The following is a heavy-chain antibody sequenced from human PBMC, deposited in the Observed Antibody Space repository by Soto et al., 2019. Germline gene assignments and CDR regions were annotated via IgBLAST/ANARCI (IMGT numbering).Heavy chain of an antibody. CDR1: GFTFDDYA. CDR2: ISWNSGSI. V-gene: IGHV3-9*01. D-gene: IGHD4-17*01. Sequence: EVQLVESGGGLVQPGRSLRLSCAASGFTFDDYAMHWVRQAPGKGLEWVSGISWNSGSIGYADSVKGRFTISRDNAKNSLYLQMNSLRAEDTALYYCAKDERGDYVLGYFDYWGQGTLVTVSS. J-gene: IGHJ4*02. CDR3: AKDERGDYVLGYFDY.